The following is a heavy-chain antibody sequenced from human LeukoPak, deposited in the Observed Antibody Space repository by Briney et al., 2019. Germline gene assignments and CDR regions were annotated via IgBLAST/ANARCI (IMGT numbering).Heavy chain of an antibody. CDR2: IYYSGST. CDR3: ARSELLWFGGVNSGFDY. V-gene: IGHV4-61*01. Sequence: KPSETLSLTCTVSGGSISSGSYYWSWIRQPPGKGLEWIGYIYYSGSTNYNPSLKNRVTISLDTSKNQFSLKLSSVTAADTAVYYCARSELLWFGGVNSGFDYWGQGTLVTVSS. J-gene: IGHJ4*02. D-gene: IGHD3-10*01. CDR1: GGSISSGSYY.